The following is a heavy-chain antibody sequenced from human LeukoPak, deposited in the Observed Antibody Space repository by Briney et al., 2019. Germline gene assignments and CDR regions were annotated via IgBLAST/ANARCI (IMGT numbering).Heavy chain of an antibody. Sequence: GGSLRLSCAASGFTFSSYAMSWVRQAPGKGLEWVSAISGSGGSTYYADSVKGRFTISRDNSKNTLYLQMNSLRAEDTAVYYCARKPANPQNWYFDLWGRGTLVTVSS. CDR2: ISGSGGST. D-gene: IGHD1-14*01. J-gene: IGHJ2*01. CDR3: ARKPANPQNWYFDL. V-gene: IGHV3-23*01. CDR1: GFTFSSYA.